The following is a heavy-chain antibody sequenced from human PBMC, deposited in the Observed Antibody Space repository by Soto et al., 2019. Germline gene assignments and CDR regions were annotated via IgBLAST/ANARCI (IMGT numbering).Heavy chain of an antibody. CDR1: GGSISSGGYY. Sequence: SETLSLTCTVSGGSISSGGYYWSWIRQHPGKGLEWIGYIYYSGSTSYNPSLKSRVTISVDTSKNQFSLKLSSVTAADTAVYYCARELAQDVDCSGGSCYSGYYYYYYMDVWGKGTTVTVSS. D-gene: IGHD2-15*01. J-gene: IGHJ6*03. CDR3: ARELAQDVDCSGGSCYSGYYYYYYMDV. V-gene: IGHV4-31*03. CDR2: IYYSGST.